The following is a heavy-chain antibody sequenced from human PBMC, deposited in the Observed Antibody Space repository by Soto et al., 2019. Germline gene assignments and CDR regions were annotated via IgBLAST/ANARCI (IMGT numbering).Heavy chain of an antibody. CDR2: IYYSGST. Sequence: QVQLQESGPGLVKPSETLSLTCTVSGGSISSYYWSWIRQPPGKGLEWIGYIYYSGSTNYNPSLKSRVNISVDTSKNQFSLKLSSVTAADTAVYYCARSITIFGVVIDDYYYYMDVWGKGTTVTVSS. J-gene: IGHJ6*03. V-gene: IGHV4-59*01. CDR1: GGSISSYY. CDR3: ARSITIFGVVIDDYYYYMDV. D-gene: IGHD3-3*01.